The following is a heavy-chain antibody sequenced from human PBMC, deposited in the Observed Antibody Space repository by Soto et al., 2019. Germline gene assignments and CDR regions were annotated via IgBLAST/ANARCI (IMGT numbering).Heavy chain of an antibody. D-gene: IGHD3-22*01. J-gene: IGHJ4*02. CDR2: IYYSGST. V-gene: IGHV4-31*03. Sequence: QVQLQESGPGLVKPSQTLSLTCTVSGGSISSGGYYWSWIRQHPGKGLEWIGYIYYSGSTYYNPSLKSRFTISVDTSKNQFSLKLSSVTAADTAVYYCVSYDSSGYSFDYWGQGTLVTVSS. CDR1: GGSISSGGYY. CDR3: VSYDSSGYSFDY.